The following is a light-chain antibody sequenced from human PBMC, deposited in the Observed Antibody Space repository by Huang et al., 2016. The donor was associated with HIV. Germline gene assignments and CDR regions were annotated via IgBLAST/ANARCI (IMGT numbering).Light chain of an antibody. J-gene: IGKJ1*01. CDR3: QQYNNWPPA. CDR2: GAS. Sequence: EIVMAQSPATLSVSPGERATLSCRASQSVSSNLAWYQQRPGQAPRLLISGASTRAAGVPARCSGSGSGTEFTLTISSLQSEDFAVYYCQQYNNWPPAFGQGTKVEI. CDR1: QSVSSN. V-gene: IGKV3-15*01.